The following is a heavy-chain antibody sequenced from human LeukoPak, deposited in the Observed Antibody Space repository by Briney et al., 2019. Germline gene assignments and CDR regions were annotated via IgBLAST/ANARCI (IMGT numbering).Heavy chain of an antibody. Sequence: TAGGSLRLSCAASGFTFSDYYMSWIRQAPGKGLEWVSYISSSGSTIYYADSVKGRFTISRDNAKNSLYLQMNSLRAEDTAVYYCARGGYSSSWRLNWFDPWGQGTLVTVSS. V-gene: IGHV3-11*04. CDR3: ARGGYSSSWRLNWFDP. CDR1: GFTFSDYY. D-gene: IGHD6-13*01. J-gene: IGHJ5*02. CDR2: ISSSGSTI.